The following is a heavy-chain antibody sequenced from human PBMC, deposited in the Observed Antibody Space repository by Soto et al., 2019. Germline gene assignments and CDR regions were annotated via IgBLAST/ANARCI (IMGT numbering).Heavy chain of an antibody. J-gene: IGHJ6*02. CDR1: ASTVSSSY. V-gene: IGHV3-53*01. D-gene: IGHD6-6*01. CDR2: IYSGGST. CDR3: ARAGIAARPQWSYYGMDV. Sequence: LGWALRLSCAPSASTVSSSYLSWFRQAPFNVLEWVSVIYSGGSTYYADSVKGRFTISRDNSKNTLYLQMNSLRAEDTAVYYCARAGIAARPQWSYYGMDVWGQGTTVTVSS.